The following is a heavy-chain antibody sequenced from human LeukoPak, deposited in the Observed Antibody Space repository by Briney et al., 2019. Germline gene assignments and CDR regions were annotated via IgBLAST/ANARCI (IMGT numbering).Heavy chain of an antibody. CDR2: ISSSSSYI. CDR3: ARDLRFLEWSHSYMDV. Sequence: GSLRLSCAASGFTFSSYRVDWVRQAPGKGLEWVSSISSSSSYIYYADSVKGRFTISRDNAKNSLYLQMNSLRVEDTAVYYCARDLRFLEWSHSYMDVWGKGTTVTVSS. J-gene: IGHJ6*03. D-gene: IGHD3-3*01. V-gene: IGHV3-21*01. CDR1: GFTFSSYR.